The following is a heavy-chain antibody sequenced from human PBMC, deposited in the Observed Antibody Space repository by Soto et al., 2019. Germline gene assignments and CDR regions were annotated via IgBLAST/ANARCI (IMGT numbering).Heavy chain of an antibody. J-gene: IGHJ4*02. CDR2: IIPILGIA. CDR1: GGTFSSYT. D-gene: IGHD6-19*01. V-gene: IGHV1-69*08. Sequence: QVPLVQSGAEVKKPGSSVKVSCKASGGTFSSYTISWVRQAPGQGLEWMGRIIPILGIANYAQKFQGRVTITADKSTSTAYMELSSLRSEDTAVYYCARDQGVAGLFLDYWGQGTLVTVSS. CDR3: ARDQGVAGLFLDY.